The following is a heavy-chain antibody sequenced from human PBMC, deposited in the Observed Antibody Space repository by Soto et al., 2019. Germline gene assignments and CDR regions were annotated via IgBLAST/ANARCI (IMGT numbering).Heavy chain of an antibody. J-gene: IGHJ6*03. CDR3: ARGAGGYYYMDV. V-gene: IGHV3-74*01. Sequence: EVQLVESGGGLVQPGGSLRLSCAASGFTFSSYWVHWVRQAPGKGLVWVSRLYTDGTRTSYADSVKGRFTISRDNAKNTLYLQMNSLRAEDTAVYYCARGAGGYYYMDVWGKGTTVTVSS. CDR2: LYTDGTRT. CDR1: GFTFSSYW. D-gene: IGHD3-10*01.